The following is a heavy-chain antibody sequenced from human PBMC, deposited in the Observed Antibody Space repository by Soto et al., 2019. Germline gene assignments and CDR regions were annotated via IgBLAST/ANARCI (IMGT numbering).Heavy chain of an antibody. CDR1: GGSISSGDYY. Sequence: QVQLQESGPGLVKPSQTLSLTCTVSGGSISSGDYYWSWIRQPPGKGLEWIGYIYYSGSTYYNPSLKSRVTISVDKSKNQFSLKLSSVTAADTAVYYCASRKPIFCSGGSCYSHFGYWGQGTLVTVSS. D-gene: IGHD2-15*01. CDR3: ASRKPIFCSGGSCYSHFGY. V-gene: IGHV4-30-4*01. J-gene: IGHJ4*02. CDR2: IYYSGST.